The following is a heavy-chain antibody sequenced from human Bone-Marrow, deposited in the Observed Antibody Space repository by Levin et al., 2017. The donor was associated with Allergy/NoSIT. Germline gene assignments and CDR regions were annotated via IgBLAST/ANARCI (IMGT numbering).Heavy chain of an antibody. CDR2: INWNGDSR. Sequence: SCAASGFTFEDYAMHWVRQTPGKGLEWVSGINWNGDSRVYADSVKGRFTISRDSAKNSLYLQMNSLRAEDTALYYCAKSSDYYGSGTLTTGYFDYWGQGTLVTVSS. J-gene: IGHJ4*02. CDR1: GFTFEDYA. CDR3: AKSSDYYGSGTLTTGYFDY. V-gene: IGHV3-9*01. D-gene: IGHD3-10*01.